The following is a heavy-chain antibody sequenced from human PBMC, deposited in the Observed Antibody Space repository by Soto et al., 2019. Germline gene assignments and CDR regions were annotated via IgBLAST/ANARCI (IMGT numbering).Heavy chain of an antibody. J-gene: IGHJ6*02. CDR2: ISGSGGST. Sequence: GGSLRLSCAASGFTFSSYAMSWVRRAPGKGLEWVSAISGSGGSTYYADSVKGRFTISRDNSKNTLYLQMNSLRAEDTAVYYCAKDLAVAGTDYYYGMDVWGQGTTVTVSS. CDR1: GFTFSSYA. CDR3: AKDLAVAGTDYYYGMDV. D-gene: IGHD6-19*01. V-gene: IGHV3-23*01.